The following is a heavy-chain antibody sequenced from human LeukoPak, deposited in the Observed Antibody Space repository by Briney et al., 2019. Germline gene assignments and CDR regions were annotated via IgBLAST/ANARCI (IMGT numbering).Heavy chain of an antibody. D-gene: IGHD3-22*01. Sequence: GGSLRLSCAASGFPFDDYVMHWVRQAPGKGLEWVSLITWDGGSTSYADSVKGRFTISRDNAKNSLYLQMNSLRAEDTAVYYCATYSSLNRREFQYWGQGTLLTVSS. CDR3: ATYSSLNRREFQY. CDR1: GFPFDDYV. J-gene: IGHJ1*01. CDR2: ITWDGGST. V-gene: IGHV3-43D*03.